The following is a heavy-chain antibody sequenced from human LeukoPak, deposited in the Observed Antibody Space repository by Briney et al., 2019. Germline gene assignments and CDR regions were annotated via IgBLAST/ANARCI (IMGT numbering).Heavy chain of an antibody. J-gene: IGHJ5*02. CDR3: ARKESSIELGGWFDP. CDR2: IYTSGST. CDR1: GGSISSYY. D-gene: IGHD2-2*01. Sequence: PSETLSLTCTVSGGSISSYYWSWIRQPAGKGLEWIGRIYTSGSTNYNPSLKSRVTMSVDTSKNQFSLKLNSLTAADTAVYYCARKESSIELGGWFDPWGQGTLVTVSS. V-gene: IGHV4-4*07.